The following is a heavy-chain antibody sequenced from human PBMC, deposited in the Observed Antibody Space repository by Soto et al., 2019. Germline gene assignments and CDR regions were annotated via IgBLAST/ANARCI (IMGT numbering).Heavy chain of an antibody. J-gene: IGHJ4*02. V-gene: IGHV3-74*01. CDR3: EGAGGGFDY. D-gene: IGHD3-10*01. CDR1: GFTFSSYW. CDR2: INSDGTDA. Sequence: EVQLVESGGGLVQPGGSLRLSCAASGFTFSSYWMHWVRQAPGKGLVWVSHINSDGTDASYAGSVKGRFTISRDSAKDRRYLQRKGGGVEERAVYYWEGAGGGFDYGGRGTLVPVSS.